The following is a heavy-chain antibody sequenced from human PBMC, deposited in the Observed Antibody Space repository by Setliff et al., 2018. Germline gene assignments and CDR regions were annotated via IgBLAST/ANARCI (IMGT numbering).Heavy chain of an antibody. CDR2: IYSGDRST. CDR3: AKVKKQLIRGSGFDY. D-gene: IGHD1-1*01. Sequence: HPGGSLRLSCAASGLTFSSDAMTWVRQTPGKGLEWVSVIYSGDRSTFYTDSVKGRFTISRDSSKNTLNLQMNSLRVEDTALYFCAKVKKQLIRGSGFDYWGQGTLVTVSS. J-gene: IGHJ4*02. CDR1: GLTFSSDA. V-gene: IGHV3-23*03.